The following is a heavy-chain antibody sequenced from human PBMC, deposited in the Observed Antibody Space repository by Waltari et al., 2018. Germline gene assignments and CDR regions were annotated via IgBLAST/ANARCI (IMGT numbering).Heavy chain of an antibody. D-gene: IGHD3-22*01. CDR2: IYYSGST. V-gene: IGHV4-59*08. CDR1: GGSISSYY. CDR3: ARHRRDYYDSSGYYSYDAFDI. J-gene: IGHJ3*02. Sequence: QVQLQESGPGLVKPSETLSLTCTVPGGSISSYYWSWIRPPPGKGLAWIGYIYYSGSTNYNPSLKSRVTISVDTSKNQFSLKLSSVTAADTAVYYCARHRRDYYDSSGYYSYDAFDIWGQGTMVTVSS.